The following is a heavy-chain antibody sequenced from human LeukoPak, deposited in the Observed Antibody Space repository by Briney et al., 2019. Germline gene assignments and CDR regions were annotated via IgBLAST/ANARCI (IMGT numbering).Heavy chain of an antibody. Sequence: GGSLRLSCAASGFAFSSYWLHWVRQAPGKGLVWVSRVNSDGSSTNYADSVEGRFTVSRDNAKNTLFLQMNSLRVEDTALYYCISGDYGNYWGQGTLVTVSS. J-gene: IGHJ4*02. D-gene: IGHD4-17*01. V-gene: IGHV3-74*01. CDR1: GFAFSSYW. CDR3: ISGDYGNY. CDR2: VNSDGSST.